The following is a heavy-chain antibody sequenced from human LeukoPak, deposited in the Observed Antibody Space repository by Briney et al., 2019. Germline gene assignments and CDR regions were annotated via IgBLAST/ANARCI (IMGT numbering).Heavy chain of an antibody. V-gene: IGHV4-39*01. CDR1: GASVGSGDYF. D-gene: IGHD2-21*02. J-gene: IGHJ3*02. CDR3: ASCFFWEYGSDSVGAFDI. Sequence: SETLSLTCTVSGASVGSGDYFWGWIRQPPGKELEWIGNIHSSGRTSYNPSLGSRVTISIDTSKKQFSLKLDSVTAADTAVYYCASCFFWEYGSDSVGAFDIWGQGTLVTVSS. CDR2: IHSSGRT.